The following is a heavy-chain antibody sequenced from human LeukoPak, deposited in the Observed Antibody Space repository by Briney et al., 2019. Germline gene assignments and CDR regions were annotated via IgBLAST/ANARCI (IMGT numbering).Heavy chain of an antibody. CDR3: ARGAKSNTAMVYFDY. CDR1: GVSISSYY. D-gene: IGHD5-18*01. V-gene: IGHV4-59*01. Sequence: SETLSLTCTVSGVSISSYYWSWIRQPPGKGLEWIGYIYYSGSTNYNPSLKSRVTISVDTSKNQFSLKLSSVTAADTAVYYCARGAKSNTAMVYFDYWGQGTLVTVSS. CDR2: IYYSGST. J-gene: IGHJ4*02.